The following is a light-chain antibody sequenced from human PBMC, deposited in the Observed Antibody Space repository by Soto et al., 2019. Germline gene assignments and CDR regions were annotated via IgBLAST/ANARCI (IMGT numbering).Light chain of an antibody. Sequence: DIQMTQSPSTLSASVGDRVTITCRASQSISSWLAWYQQKPGKAPKLLIYKASILESGVPSRFSGSGSGTEFHLTISSLQPDDFATYYCHQYNSYSRTFGQGTKLEIK. CDR2: KAS. V-gene: IGKV1-5*03. CDR3: HQYNSYSRT. J-gene: IGKJ1*01. CDR1: QSISSW.